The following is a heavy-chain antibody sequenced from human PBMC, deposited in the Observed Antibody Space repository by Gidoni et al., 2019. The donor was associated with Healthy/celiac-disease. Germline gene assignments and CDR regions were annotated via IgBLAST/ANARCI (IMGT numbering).Heavy chain of an antibody. J-gene: IGHJ3*02. D-gene: IGHD2-15*01. CDR1: GFTFSRYA. CDR2: ISGSGGST. V-gene: IGHV3-23*01. CDR3: AKVSVVVVAATPNAFDI. Sequence: EVQLLESGGGLVQPGGSLSLSCAASGFTFSRYAMSWVRQAPGKGLEWVSAISGSGGSTYYADSVKGRFTISRDNSKNTLYLQMNSLRAEDTAVYYCAKVSVVVVAATPNAFDIWGQGTMVTVSS.